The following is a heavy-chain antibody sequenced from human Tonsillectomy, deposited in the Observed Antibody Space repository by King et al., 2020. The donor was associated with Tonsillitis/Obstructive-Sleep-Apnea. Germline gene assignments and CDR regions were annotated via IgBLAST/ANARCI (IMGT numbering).Heavy chain of an antibody. J-gene: IGHJ4*02. CDR1: GYSFTTYW. Sequence: VQLVQSGAEVKKPGESLKISCTGSGYSFTTYWIGWVRQMPGKGLEWMGIIYPGDSDTRYSPSFQGQVTISVDKSINTAYVQWSSLKASDTAMYYCARRXXSGYGRGSNFXYXGQGTLVTVSS. D-gene: IGHD5-12*01. V-gene: IGHV5-51*01. CDR3: ARRXXSGYGRGSNFXY. CDR2: IYPGDSDT.